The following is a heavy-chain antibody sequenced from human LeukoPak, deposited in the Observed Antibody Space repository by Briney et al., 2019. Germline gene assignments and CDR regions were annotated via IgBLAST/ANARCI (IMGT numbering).Heavy chain of an antibody. CDR2: IKRDGTDK. J-gene: IGHJ3*02. CDR1: GFTFNNYW. Sequence: GGSLRLSCAASGFTFNNYWMTWVRQAPGKGLEWLANIKRDGTDKYYVGSVEGRFTISRDNAKNSLFLQMSSLRAEDTAVYYCARESTYIWGQETMVTVSS. V-gene: IGHV3-7*03. CDR3: ARESTYI.